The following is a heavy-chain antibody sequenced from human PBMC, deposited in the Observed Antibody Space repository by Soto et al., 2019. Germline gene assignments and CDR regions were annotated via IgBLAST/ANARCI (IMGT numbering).Heavy chain of an antibody. V-gene: IGHV3-74*01. D-gene: IGHD6-19*01. CDR1: GFTFSSNW. CDR3: ATGSGWYSSDY. CDR2: INSDGSST. J-gene: IGHJ4*02. Sequence: EVQLVESGGGLVQPGGSLRLSCAASGFTFSSNWMHWVRQAPGKGPVWVSRINSDGSSTNYADSVKGRFTISRDNAKNALYLQMNSLSAEDTAVYYCATGSGWYSSDYWGQGSLVTVSS.